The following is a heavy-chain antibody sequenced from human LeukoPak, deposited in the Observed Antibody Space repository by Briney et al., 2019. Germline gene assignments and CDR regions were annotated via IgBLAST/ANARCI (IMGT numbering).Heavy chain of an antibody. Sequence: VSVEVSCKVSGYTLTELSMHWVRQAPGKGLEWMGGFDPEDGETIYAQKFQGRVTMTEDTSTDTAYMELSSLRSEDTAVYYCATVGPAAMWYYYYMDVWGKGTTVTVSS. J-gene: IGHJ6*03. D-gene: IGHD2-2*01. CDR2: FDPEDGET. CDR3: ATVGPAAMWYYYYMDV. CDR1: GYTLTELS. V-gene: IGHV1-24*01.